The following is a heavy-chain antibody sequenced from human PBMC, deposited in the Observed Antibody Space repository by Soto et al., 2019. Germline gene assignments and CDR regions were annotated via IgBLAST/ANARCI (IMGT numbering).Heavy chain of an antibody. CDR3: ARGPGVVVDTQGNHFYWFDP. CDR1: GGTFSGYY. D-gene: IGHD2-15*01. J-gene: IGHJ5*02. Sequence: PSETLSLTCAVYGGTFSGYYWSWIRQPPGKGLEWIGEINHSGSTNYNPSLKSRVTISVDTSKNQFSLKLSSVTAADTAVYYCARGPGVVVDTQGNHFYWFDPWGQGTLVTVSS. CDR2: INHSGST. V-gene: IGHV4-34*01.